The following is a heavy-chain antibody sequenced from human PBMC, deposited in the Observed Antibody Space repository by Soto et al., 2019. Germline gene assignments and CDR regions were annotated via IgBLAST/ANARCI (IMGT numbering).Heavy chain of an antibody. J-gene: IGHJ5*02. CDR2: TYYRSRFFS. V-gene: IGHV6-1*01. CDR3: VRDRCSSSGWFVP. Sequence: PSQTLSLTCAISVDSVSSYSAAWNWIRQSPSGGLEWLGRTYYRSRFFSDYAESVKSRIIINPDTSKNQFSLQLKSVTPEDTAVYYCVRDRCSSSGWFVPWGQGTPVAVSS. D-gene: IGHD2-2*01. CDR1: VDSVSSYSAA.